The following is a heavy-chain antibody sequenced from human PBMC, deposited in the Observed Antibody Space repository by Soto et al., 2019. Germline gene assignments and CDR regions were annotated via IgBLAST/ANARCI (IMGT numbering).Heavy chain of an antibody. CDR1: GLTFSSYA. V-gene: IGHV3-23*01. D-gene: IGHD3-10*01. Sequence: EVQLLESGGGLVQPGGSLRLSCAASGLTFSSYAMSWVRQAPGKGLEWVSAISGSGGSTYYADSVKGRFTISRDNSKNTLYLQMNSLRAEDTAVYYCAKGDYGSGSYADYWGQGTLVTVSS. CDR3: AKGDYGSGSYADY. J-gene: IGHJ4*02. CDR2: ISGSGGST.